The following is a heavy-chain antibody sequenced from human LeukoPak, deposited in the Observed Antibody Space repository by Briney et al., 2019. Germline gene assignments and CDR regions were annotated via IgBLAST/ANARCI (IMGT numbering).Heavy chain of an antibody. CDR1: GYTLSNYA. CDR2: ISAYNANT. J-gene: IGHJ4*02. V-gene: IGHV1-18*01. CDR3: ARVQYQLLYRGHFDS. Sequence: ASVKVSYKASGYTLSNYALSWMRQAPGQGLEWMGRISAYNANTNYAQKLQGRVTMTTDTSTNTAYMELRSLRYDDTAVYYCARVQYQLLYRGHFDSWGQGTLVTVSS. D-gene: IGHD2-2*02.